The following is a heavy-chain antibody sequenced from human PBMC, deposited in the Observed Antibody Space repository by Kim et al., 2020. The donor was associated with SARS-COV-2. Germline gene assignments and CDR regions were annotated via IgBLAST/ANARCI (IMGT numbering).Heavy chain of an antibody. CDR2: T. D-gene: IGHD2-2*01. Sequence: TEYATSVKGRFTISRDESKNSLYLQMNTLKTEYTAVYYCARGTSCWPLDCWGHGTLVTVSS. CDR3: ARGTSCWPLDC. J-gene: IGHJ4*01. V-gene: IGHV3-72*01.